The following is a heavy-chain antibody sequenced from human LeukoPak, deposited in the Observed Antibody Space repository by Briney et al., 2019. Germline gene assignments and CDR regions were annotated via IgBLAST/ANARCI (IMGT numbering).Heavy chain of an antibody. J-gene: IGHJ4*02. CDR3: TRDAGTRLKYSFGYGDY. CDR1: GFTFSSYG. Sequence: GGTLRLSCAGSGFTFSSYGMSWVRQTPGKGLEWVSAISGSGVSTYYVDSVKGRFTISRDNSKNTLFLQMNSLRAEDTAVYYCTRDAGTRLKYSFGYGDYWGQGALVTVSS. D-gene: IGHD5-18*01. CDR2: ISGSGVST. V-gene: IGHV3-23*01.